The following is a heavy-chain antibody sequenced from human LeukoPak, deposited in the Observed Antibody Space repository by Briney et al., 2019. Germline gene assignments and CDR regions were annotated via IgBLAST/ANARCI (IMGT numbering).Heavy chain of an antibody. Sequence: PSETLSLTCAVYGGSFSGYYWSWIRQPPGKGLEWIGEINHSGSTNYNPSLKSRVTISVDTSKNQFSLKLSSVTAADTAVYYCARHRPYYYGSGSRRAYYYYYYMDVWGKGTTVTISS. CDR1: GGSFSGYY. V-gene: IGHV4-34*01. CDR3: ARHRPYYYGSGSRRAYYYYYYMDV. D-gene: IGHD3-10*01. J-gene: IGHJ6*03. CDR2: INHSGST.